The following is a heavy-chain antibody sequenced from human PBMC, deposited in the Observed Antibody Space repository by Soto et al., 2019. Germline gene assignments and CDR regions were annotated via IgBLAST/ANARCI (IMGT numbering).Heavy chain of an antibody. V-gene: IGHV3-30*01. J-gene: IGHJ4*02. Sequence: GGSLRLSGAASGFSDTDYTMYWVRQAPGKGPEWGDIISDDGRNDYYAASVRGRFNISRDNSRNTLHLQMTRLRDDDTALYSCARDRVLGFCSGGSCGILDSWGRGATVTVSS. D-gene: IGHD2-15*01. CDR2: ISDDGRND. CDR1: GFSDTDYT. CDR3: ARDRVLGFCSGGSCGILDS.